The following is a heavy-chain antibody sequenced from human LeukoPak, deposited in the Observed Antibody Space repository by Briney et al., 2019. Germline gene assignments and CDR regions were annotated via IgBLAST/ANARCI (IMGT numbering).Heavy chain of an antibody. V-gene: IGHV4-34*01. D-gene: IGHD6-19*01. Sequence: SETLSLTCVVYGGSFSGYYWSWIRQPPGKGLEWIGEINHSGSTNYNPSLKSRVTISVDTSKNQFSLKLSSVTAADTAVYYCATSGWYLLPGVYWGQGTLVTVSS. CDR3: ATSGWYLLPGVY. CDR1: GGSFSGYY. CDR2: INHSGST. J-gene: IGHJ4*02.